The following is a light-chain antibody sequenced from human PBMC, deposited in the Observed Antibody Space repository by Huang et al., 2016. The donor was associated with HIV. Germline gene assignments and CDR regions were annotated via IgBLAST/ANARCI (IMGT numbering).Light chain of an antibody. CDR2: GAS. CDR1: QTLTSNY. Sequence: EIVLTQSPGTLSLSPGERATLSCRSSQTLTSNYLAWYRQKPGQAPRLHIYGASRRTTGIQDRFSGSRSGTDFTLTSGRLVPEDFTVYYCQPYDSPPLYTFGQGTRLEIK. J-gene: IGKJ2*01. CDR3: QPYDSPPLYT. V-gene: IGKV3-20*01.